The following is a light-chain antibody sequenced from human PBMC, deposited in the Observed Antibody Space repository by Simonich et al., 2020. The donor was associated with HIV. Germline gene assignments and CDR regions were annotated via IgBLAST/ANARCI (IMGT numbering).Light chain of an antibody. CDR1: SSDVGSYNL. J-gene: IGLJ2*01. CDR3: CSYAGSSTFV. V-gene: IGLV2-23*03. Sequence: QSALTQPASLSGSPGQSITISCTGTSSDVGSYNLVSLYQQHPGKAPKLMIYEGSKRPSGVSNRFSGSKSGNTASLTISGLQAEDEADYYCCSYAGSSTFVFGGGTKLTVL. CDR2: EGS.